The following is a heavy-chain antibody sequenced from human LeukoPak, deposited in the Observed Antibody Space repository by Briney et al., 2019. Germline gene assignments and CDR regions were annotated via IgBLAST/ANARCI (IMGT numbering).Heavy chain of an antibody. CDR2: IYYSGST. J-gene: IGHJ1*01. D-gene: IGHD2-21*02. CDR1: GGSISSYY. Sequence: SETLSLTCTVSGGSISSYYWSWIRQPPGKGPEWIGYIYYSGSTNYNPSLKSRVTISVDTSKNQFSLKLSSVTAADTAVYYCARWARGVTAATEYFQHWGQGTLVTVSS. CDR3: ARWARGVTAATEYFQH. V-gene: IGHV4-59*01.